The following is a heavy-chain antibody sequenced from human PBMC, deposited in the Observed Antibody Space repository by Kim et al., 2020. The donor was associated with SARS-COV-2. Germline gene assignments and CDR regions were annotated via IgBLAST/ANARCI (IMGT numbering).Heavy chain of an antibody. J-gene: IGHJ5*02. CDR1: GGSFSGYY. D-gene: IGHD3-9*01. V-gene: IGHV4-34*01. CDR3: ARGRPVLRYFDWLFSLDP. CDR2: INHSGST. Sequence: SETLSLTCAVYGGSFSGYYWSWIRQPQGKGLEWIGEINHSGSTNYNPSLKSRVTISVDTSKNQFSLKLSSVTAADTAVYYCARGRPVLRYFDWLFSLDP.